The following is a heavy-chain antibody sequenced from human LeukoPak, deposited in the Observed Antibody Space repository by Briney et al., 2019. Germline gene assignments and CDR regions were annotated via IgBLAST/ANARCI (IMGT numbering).Heavy chain of an antibody. CDR2: IGSNGNTK. J-gene: IGHJ4*02. CDR3: AKRGVVGSTTEFAFDH. V-gene: IGHV3-30-3*02. Sequence: GGSLRLSCAASVFTFSSYAMHWVRQAPGKGLQWVSVIGSNGNTKYYTDSVKGRFTVSRDNSKNTLYLQMDSLRGEDTAVYYCAKRGVVGSTTEFAFDHWGQGTLVTVSS. CDR1: VFTFSSYA. D-gene: IGHD1-26*01.